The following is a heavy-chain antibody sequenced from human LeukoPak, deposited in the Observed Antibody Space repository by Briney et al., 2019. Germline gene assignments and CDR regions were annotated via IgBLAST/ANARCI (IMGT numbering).Heavy chain of an antibody. V-gene: IGHV3-74*01. J-gene: IGHJ4*02. Sequence: GGSLRLSCAASGFTLSSYWMHWVRQVPGKRLVWVARINEHGSITDYADSVKDRFTVSRDNAWNTLYLQMNSLRAEDTAVYYCARDVAGSGSLWGQGTLITVSS. D-gene: IGHD3-10*01. CDR1: GFTLSSYW. CDR2: INEHGSIT. CDR3: ARDVAGSGSL.